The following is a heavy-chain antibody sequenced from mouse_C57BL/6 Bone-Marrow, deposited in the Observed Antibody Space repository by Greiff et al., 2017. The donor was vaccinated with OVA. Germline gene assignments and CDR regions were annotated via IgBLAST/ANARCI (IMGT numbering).Heavy chain of an antibody. V-gene: IGHV5-12*01. CDR3: ARHPLGAMDY. J-gene: IGHJ4*01. CDR2: ISNGGGST. Sequence: EVNVVESGGGLVQPGGSLKLSCAASGFTFSDYYMYWVRQTPEKRLEWVAYISNGGGSTYYPDTVKGRFTISRDNAKNTLYLQMSRLKSEDTAMYYCARHPLGAMDYWGQGTSVTVSS. D-gene: IGHD6-1*01. CDR1: GFTFSDYY.